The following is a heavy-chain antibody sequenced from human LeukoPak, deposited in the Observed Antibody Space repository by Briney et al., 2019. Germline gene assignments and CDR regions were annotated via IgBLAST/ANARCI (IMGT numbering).Heavy chain of an antibody. CDR3: ARDRPFYGSGSYLDP. V-gene: IGHV4-59*02. Sequence: SETLSLTCSVSGDSVSRYYWSWIRQPPGKGLEWIGHIYHSGITNYNPSLKSRATISLDTSKNHFSLKLTSVTAADTAVYYCARDRPFYGSGSYLDPWGQGTLVTVSS. D-gene: IGHD3-10*01. CDR2: IYHSGIT. CDR1: GDSVSRYY. J-gene: IGHJ5*02.